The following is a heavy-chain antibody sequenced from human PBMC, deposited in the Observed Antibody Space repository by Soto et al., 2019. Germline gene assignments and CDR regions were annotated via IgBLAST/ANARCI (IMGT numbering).Heavy chain of an antibody. CDR3: ARDSYGGGSGWYFDY. Sequence: GASVKVSCKASGGTFSSYAISWVRQAPGQGLEWMGGIIPIFGTANYAQKFQGRVTITADKSTSTAHMELSSLRSEDTAVYYCARDSYGGGSGWYFDYWGQGTLVTVSS. D-gene: IGHD6-19*01. V-gene: IGHV1-69*06. CDR2: IIPIFGTA. J-gene: IGHJ4*02. CDR1: GGTFSSYA.